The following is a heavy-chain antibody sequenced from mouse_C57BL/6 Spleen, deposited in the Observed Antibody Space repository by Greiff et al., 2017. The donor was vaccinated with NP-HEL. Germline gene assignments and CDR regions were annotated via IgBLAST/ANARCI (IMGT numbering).Heavy chain of an antibody. CDR3: ASYDNYPSDY. CDR2: INPSTGGT. D-gene: IGHD2-12*01. Sequence: VQLQQSGPELVKPGASVKISCKASGYSFTGYYMNWVKQSPEKSLEWIGEINPSTGGTTYNQKFKAKATLTVDKSSSTVYLQLNSLTSEASAVFDSASYDNYPSDYWGQGTTLTVSS. CDR1: GYSFTGYY. J-gene: IGHJ2*01. V-gene: IGHV1-42*01.